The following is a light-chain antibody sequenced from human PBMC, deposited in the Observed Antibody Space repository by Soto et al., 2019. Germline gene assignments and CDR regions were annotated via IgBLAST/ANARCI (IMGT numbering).Light chain of an antibody. CDR3: CSYAGSTNP. CDR2: EVS. Sequence: QSVLTQPPSASGSPGQSVTISCTGTSSDVGGYNYVSWYQQHPGKAPKLMIYEVSKRPSGVPDRFSGSKSGNTASLTVSGLQAEDEADYYCCSYAGSTNPFGTGTKLTVL. CDR1: SSDVGGYNY. V-gene: IGLV2-8*01. J-gene: IGLJ1*01.